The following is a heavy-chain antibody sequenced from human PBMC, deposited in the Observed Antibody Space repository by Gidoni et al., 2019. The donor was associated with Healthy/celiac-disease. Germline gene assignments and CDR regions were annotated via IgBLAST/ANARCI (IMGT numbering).Heavy chain of an antibody. V-gene: IGHV4-59*08. CDR3: ARLTGSGSYYRKYDAFDI. CDR1: GGSISSYY. D-gene: IGHD3-10*01. J-gene: IGHJ3*02. Sequence: QVQLQASGPGLVKPSETLSLTCTVSGGSISSYYWSWIRQPPGKGLEWIGYIYYSGSTNYNPSLKSRVTISVDTSKNQFSLKLSSVTAADTAVYYCARLTGSGSYYRKYDAFDIWGQGTMVTVSS. CDR2: IYYSGST.